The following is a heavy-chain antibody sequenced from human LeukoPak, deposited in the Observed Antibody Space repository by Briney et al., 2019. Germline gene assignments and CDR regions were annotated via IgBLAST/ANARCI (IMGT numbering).Heavy chain of an antibody. CDR1: GFTFSNAW. Sequence: GGSLRLSCVASGFTFSNAWMNWVRQAPGKGLEWVSYISSSGSTIYYADSVKGRFTISRDNAKNSLYLQMNSLRAEDTAVYYCARRDCSGGSCYGDAFDIWGQGTMVTVSS. CDR3: ARRDCSGGSCYGDAFDI. CDR2: ISSSGSTI. D-gene: IGHD2-15*01. J-gene: IGHJ3*02. V-gene: IGHV3-11*01.